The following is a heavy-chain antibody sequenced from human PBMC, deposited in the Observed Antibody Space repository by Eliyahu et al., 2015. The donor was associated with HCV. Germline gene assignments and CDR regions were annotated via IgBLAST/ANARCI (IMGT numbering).Heavy chain of an antibody. CDR3: ARHVPAKSTEYLLYHFYYIDV. D-gene: IGHD6-6*01. CDR2: MYYSGSN. CDR1: GGSISNRNYS. V-gene: IGHV4-39*01. Sequence: QMQLQESGPGLVKPSETLSLTCSVSGGSISNRNYSLGWXRQPQGKGLEXIGSMYYSGSNYYNPSLKSRVTISVDTSKNQFSLKLSSVTAAXTSLYFCARHVPAKSTEYLLYHFYYIDVWGKGATVTVSS. J-gene: IGHJ6*03.